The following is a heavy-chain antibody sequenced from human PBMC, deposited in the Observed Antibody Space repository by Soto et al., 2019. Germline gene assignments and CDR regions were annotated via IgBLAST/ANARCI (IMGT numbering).Heavy chain of an antibody. Sequence: QVQLVQSGAEVKQPGDSVKVSCKSSGYTFTHYAMHWVRKAPGQGLEWLGWINTDNGNTAFSQKFQGRVSITMDTSASTAYVDLISLISVYTTVYYCSRQGDSRILSYTFDIWRQGTLVTFAS. CDR2: INTDNGNT. CDR3: SRQGDSRILSYTFDI. J-gene: IGHJ3*02. CDR1: GYTFTHYA. V-gene: IGHV1-3*04. D-gene: IGHD3-10*02.